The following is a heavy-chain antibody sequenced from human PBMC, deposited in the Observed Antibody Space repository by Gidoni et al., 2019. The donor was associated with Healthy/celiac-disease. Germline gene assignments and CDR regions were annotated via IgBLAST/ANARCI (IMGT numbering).Heavy chain of an antibody. D-gene: IGHD5-12*01. CDR3: ATEDGYKDLKDY. V-gene: IGHV1-69*04. CDR2: IIPILGIA. J-gene: IGHJ4*02. Sequence: QVPLVQSGAEVKKPGSSVKVSCTASEGTFSSYAISWVRQAPGQGLEWMGRIIPILGIANYAQKFQGRVTITADKSTSTAYMELSSLRSEDTAVYYCATEDGYKDLKDYWGQGTLVTVSS. CDR1: EGTFSSYA.